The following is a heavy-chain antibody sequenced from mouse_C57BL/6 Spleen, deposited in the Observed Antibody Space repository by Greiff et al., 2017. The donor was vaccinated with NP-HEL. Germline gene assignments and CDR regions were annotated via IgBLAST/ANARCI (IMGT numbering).Heavy chain of an antibody. Sequence: EVQLVESGGGLVQPGGSLSLSCAASGFTFTDYYMSWVRQPPGQALEWLGFIRNKANGYKTEYSASVKGRFTISRDKSQSTLYLQMNALRAEDSATYYCARYFTTVGFDYWGQGTTLTVSS. J-gene: IGHJ2*01. CDR2: IRNKANGYKT. CDR3: ARYFTTVGFDY. D-gene: IGHD1-1*01. CDR1: GFTFTDYY. V-gene: IGHV7-3*01.